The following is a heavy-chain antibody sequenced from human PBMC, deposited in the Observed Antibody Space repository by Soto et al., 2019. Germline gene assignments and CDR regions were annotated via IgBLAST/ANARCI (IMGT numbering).Heavy chain of an antibody. CDR3: ARSTYCNGGSCYPQY. D-gene: IGHD2-15*01. Sequence: QVQVEEFGGGVVRPGRSLRLSCEGPGFTFSDYGFHWVRQAPGKGLEWVAMISYDGSDRYYRDSVQGRFTISRDDSKNIVYLQMNSLRAEDTAMYYCARSTYCNGGSCYPQYWGPGTLVTVSS. J-gene: IGHJ4*02. CDR2: ISYDGSDR. V-gene: IGHV3-30*03. CDR1: GFTFSDYG.